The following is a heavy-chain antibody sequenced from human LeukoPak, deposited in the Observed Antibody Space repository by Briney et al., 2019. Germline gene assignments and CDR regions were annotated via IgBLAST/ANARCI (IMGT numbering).Heavy chain of an antibody. CDR3: ESSITEAGGS. CDR1: GFTFSNYW. V-gene: IGHV3-73*01. Sequence: PGGSLRLSCAASGFTFSNYWMHWVRQAPGKGLEWVGRIRSKDQNSATAYAESVKGRFTISRDDSKNMAYLQMNSLRIEDTAVYYCESSITEAGGSWGQGTLVTVSS. J-gene: IGHJ5*02. D-gene: IGHD2-21*01. CDR2: IRSKDQNSAT.